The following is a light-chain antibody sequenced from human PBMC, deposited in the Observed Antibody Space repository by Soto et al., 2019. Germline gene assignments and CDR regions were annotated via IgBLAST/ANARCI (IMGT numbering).Light chain of an antibody. CDR1: SSDVGAYNS. CDR2: KGT. J-gene: IGLJ1*01. CDR3: CSSAPESTYV. V-gene: IGLV2-23*01. Sequence: QSVLAQPASVSGSAVQSVTICCTGTSSDVGAYNSVSWYQQHPDKAPQLMIYKGTQRPSGVSNRFSGSTSGNAASLTISGLQAGDEADYFCCSSAPESTYVFGTGTKVTVL.